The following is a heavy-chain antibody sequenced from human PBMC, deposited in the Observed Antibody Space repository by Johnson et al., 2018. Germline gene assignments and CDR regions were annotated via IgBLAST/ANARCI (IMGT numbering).Heavy chain of an antibody. CDR1: GFTFSSFG. CDR3: WKDLTASFDC. D-gene: IGHD3-9*01. J-gene: IGHJ3*01. Sequence: QVQLVQSGGAVVQPGRSLRLSCAASGFTFSSFGMHWVRQAPGRGLEWVAVISHDGSHQYYEDSVKGRFTISRDNSKNTLYLQMNSLRAEETDVYYWWKDLTASFDCWGQGTMVTGSS. V-gene: IGHV3-30*18. CDR2: ISHDGSHQ.